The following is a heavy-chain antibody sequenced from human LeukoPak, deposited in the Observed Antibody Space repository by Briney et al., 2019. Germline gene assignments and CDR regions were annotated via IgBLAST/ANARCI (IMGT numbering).Heavy chain of an antibody. J-gene: IGHJ4*02. CDR3: AKDARPVPGDYEYFDY. CDR2: ISYDGSNK. D-gene: IGHD4-17*01. Sequence: PGGSLRLSCAASGFTFSSYGMHWVRQAPGKGLEWVAVISYDGSNKYYADSVKGRFTISRDNSKNTLYLQMNSLRAEDTAVYYCAKDARPVPGDYEYFDYWGQGTLVTVSS. V-gene: IGHV3-30*18. CDR1: GFTFSSYG.